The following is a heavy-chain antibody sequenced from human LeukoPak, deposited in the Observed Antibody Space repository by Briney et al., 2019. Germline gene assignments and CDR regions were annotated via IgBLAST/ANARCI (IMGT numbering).Heavy chain of an antibody. CDR2: ISAYNGNT. V-gene: IGHV1-18*04. D-gene: IGHD4-17*01. J-gene: IGHJ4*02. CDR3: AGGNGDYGVVTNDY. CDR1: GYTFTGYY. Sequence: GASVKVSCKASGYTFTGYYMHWVRQAPGQGLEWMGWISAYNGNTNYAQKLQGRVTMTTDTSTSTAYMELRSLRSDDTAVYYCAGGNGDYGVVTNDYWGQGTLVTVSS.